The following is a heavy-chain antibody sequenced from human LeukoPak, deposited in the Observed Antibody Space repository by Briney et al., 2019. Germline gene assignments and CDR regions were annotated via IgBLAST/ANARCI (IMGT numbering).Heavy chain of an antibody. CDR2: IKQDGSEK. CDR3: ARAQPDYGSGSYYNNY. D-gene: IGHD3-10*01. Sequence: GGSLRLSCAASGFTFSSYWMSWVRQAPGKGLEWVANIKQDGSEKYFVDSVKGRFTISRDNAKNSLYLQMNSLRAEDTAVYYCARAQPDYGSGSYYNNYWGQGTLVTVSS. V-gene: IGHV3-7*01. CDR1: GFTFSSYW. J-gene: IGHJ4*02.